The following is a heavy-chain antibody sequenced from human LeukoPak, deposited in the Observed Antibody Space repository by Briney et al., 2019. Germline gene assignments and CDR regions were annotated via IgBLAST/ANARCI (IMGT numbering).Heavy chain of an antibody. CDR3: AKENIVLMVYAIDY. J-gene: IGHJ4*02. V-gene: IGHV4-59*12. CDR2: VFYSENT. CDR1: GGSITSYY. Sequence: PSETLSLTCTVSGGSITSYYWSWIRQPPGKGLEWVGYVFYSENTRYNPSLGSRVTISMDTSKNQFSLKLNSVTAADTAVYYCAKENIVLMVYAIDYWGQGTLVTVSS. D-gene: IGHD2-8*01.